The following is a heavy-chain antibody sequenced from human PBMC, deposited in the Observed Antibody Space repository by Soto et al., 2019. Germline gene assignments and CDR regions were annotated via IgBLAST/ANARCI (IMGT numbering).Heavy chain of an antibody. V-gene: IGHV4-59*01. CDR3: ARIRAKSPPLRIAAIYYYYYGMDV. J-gene: IGHJ6*02. CDR1: GGSISSYY. D-gene: IGHD6-25*01. CDR2: IYYSGST. Sequence: PSETLSLTCTVSGGSISSYYWSWIRQPPGKGLEWIGYIYYSGSTNYNPSLKSRVNISVDTSKNQFSLKLSSVTAADTAVYYCARIRAKSPPLRIAAIYYYYYGMDVWGQGTTVTVSS.